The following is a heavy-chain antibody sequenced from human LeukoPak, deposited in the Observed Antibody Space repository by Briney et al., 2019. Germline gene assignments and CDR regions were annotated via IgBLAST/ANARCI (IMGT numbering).Heavy chain of an antibody. CDR1: GFTFSSYA. CDR2: ISGSGGST. CDR3: AKVATYYYGSGSPHDAFDI. D-gene: IGHD3-10*01. J-gene: IGHJ3*02. Sequence: PGGSLRLSCAASGFTFSSYAMSWVRQAPGKGLEWVSAISGSGGSTYYADSVKGRFTISRDNSKNTLYLQMNSLRAEDTAVYYCAKVATYYYGSGSPHDAFDIWGQGTMVTVSS. V-gene: IGHV3-23*01.